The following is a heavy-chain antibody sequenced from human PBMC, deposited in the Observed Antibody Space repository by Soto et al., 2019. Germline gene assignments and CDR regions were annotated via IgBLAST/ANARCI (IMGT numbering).Heavy chain of an antibody. Sequence: GGSLKLSCSTLGFPFRSYGLHWVRQAPGKGLEWVAVISYDGSNKYYADSVKGRFTISRDNSKNTLYLQMNSLRAEDTAVYYCAKDRARYCGGGSCYSIFDYWGQGT. D-gene: IGHD2-15*01. CDR3: AKDRARYCGGGSCYSIFDY. J-gene: IGHJ4*02. V-gene: IGHV3-30*18. CDR1: GFPFRSYG. CDR2: ISYDGSNK.